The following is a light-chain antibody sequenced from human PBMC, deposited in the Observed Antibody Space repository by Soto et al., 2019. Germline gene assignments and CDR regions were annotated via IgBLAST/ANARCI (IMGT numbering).Light chain of an antibody. CDR3: HQYNHWLTWT. V-gene: IGKV3-15*01. J-gene: IGKJ1*01. CDR2: GAS. Sequence: EIVLTQSPGTLSLSPGERATLSCSASQSVSSNLAWYQQKPGQAPRLLTYGASTRATGIPARFSGSGSGTEFTLTISSLQSEDFAVYYCHQYNHWLTWTFGQGTKVDNK. CDR1: QSVSSN.